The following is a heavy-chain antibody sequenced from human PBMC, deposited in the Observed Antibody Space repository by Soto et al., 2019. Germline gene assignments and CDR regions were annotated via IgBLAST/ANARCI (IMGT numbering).Heavy chain of an antibody. D-gene: IGHD3-10*01. CDR2: IGGGGSPT. CDR1: VFTFRSYA. V-gene: IGHV3-23*01. CDR3: AKGAWFGTADVFDI. Sequence: PGRSLRLSCAASVFTFRSYAMSWVRQAPGKGLEWVSSIGGGGSPTYYADSVKGRFTIATDISKNTLYLQMSSLRAEDTAVYYCAKGAWFGTADVFDIWGQGTMVTVSS. J-gene: IGHJ3*02.